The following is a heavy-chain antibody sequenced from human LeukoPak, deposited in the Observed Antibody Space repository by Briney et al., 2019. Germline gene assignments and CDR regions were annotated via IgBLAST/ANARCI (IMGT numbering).Heavy chain of an antibody. CDR3: ARGPSLLWFGEPFDY. D-gene: IGHD3-10*01. Sequence: SETLSPTCTVSGGSISSGSYYWSWIRPPAVKGLEWIGRIYTSGSANYNPSLKRRITIEVDTSKNQFSLNLSSVPAADTAVYYCARGPSLLWFGEPFDYWGQGTLVTVSS. J-gene: IGHJ4*02. CDR1: GGSISSGSYY. CDR2: IYTSGSA. V-gene: IGHV4-61*02.